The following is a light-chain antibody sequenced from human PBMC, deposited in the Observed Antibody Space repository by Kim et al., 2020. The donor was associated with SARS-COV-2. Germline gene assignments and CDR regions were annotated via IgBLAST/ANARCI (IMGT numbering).Light chain of an antibody. CDR1: QGIGNE. J-gene: IGKJ4*01. V-gene: IGKV1-6*01. CDR3: LHDDSYPLT. Sequence: AIQMTQSPSSLSASVGDRVTITCRASQGIGNELGWYQQKPGRAPKLLIYAASSLQSGVPERFSGSGSDTDFTLIISSLQPEDFATYYCLHDDSYPLTFGGGTKVDIK. CDR2: AAS.